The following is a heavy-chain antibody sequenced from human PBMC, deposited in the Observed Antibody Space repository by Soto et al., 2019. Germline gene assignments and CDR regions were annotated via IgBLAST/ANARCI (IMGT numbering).Heavy chain of an antibody. Sequence: TSETLSLTCTVSGGSISSGGYYWSWIRQHPGKGLEWIGYIYYSGSTYYNPSLKSRVTISVDTSKNQFSLKLSSVTAADTAVYYCARSTLYCSSTSCYKWFDPWGQGTLVTVSS. V-gene: IGHV4-31*03. CDR3: ARSTLYCSSTSCYKWFDP. CDR2: IYYSGST. J-gene: IGHJ5*02. CDR1: GGSISSGGYY. D-gene: IGHD2-2*02.